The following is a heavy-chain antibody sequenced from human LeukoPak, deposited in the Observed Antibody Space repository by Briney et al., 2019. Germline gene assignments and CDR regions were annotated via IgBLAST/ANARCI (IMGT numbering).Heavy chain of an antibody. CDR2: IMPIFGTR. V-gene: IGHV1-69*13. J-gene: IGHJ3*02. CDR3: AKDLAVAGPLFSPQAFDT. D-gene: IGHD6-13*01. CDR1: GGTFSSFT. Sequence: SVKVSCKASGGTFSSFTIVWVRQAPGQGLEWMGGIMPIFGTRYYAQKFQGRITITADGSRSTAYMELSSLRSEDTAVYYCAKDLAVAGPLFSPQAFDTWGPGTMVTVSS.